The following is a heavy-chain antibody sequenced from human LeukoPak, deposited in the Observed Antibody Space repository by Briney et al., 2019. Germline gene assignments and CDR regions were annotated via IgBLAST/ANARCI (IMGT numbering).Heavy chain of an antibody. Sequence: GGSLRLSCAASGFTFSSYRMNWVRQAPGKGLEWVSSISSSSSHIYYADSVKGRFTISRDNAKNSLYLQMNSLRAEDTAVYYCARDDYGGIDYWGQGTLVTVSS. CDR3: ARDDYGGIDY. CDR1: GFTFSSYR. V-gene: IGHV3-21*01. J-gene: IGHJ4*02. D-gene: IGHD3-16*01. CDR2: ISSSSSHI.